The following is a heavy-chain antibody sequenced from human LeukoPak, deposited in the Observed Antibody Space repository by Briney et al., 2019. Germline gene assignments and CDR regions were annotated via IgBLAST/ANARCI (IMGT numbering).Heavy chain of an antibody. CDR2: IYTSGST. Sequence: SETLSLTCTVSGGSISSYYWSWIRQPAGKGLEWIGRIYTSGSTNYNPSLKSRVTMSVDTSKNQFSLQVNSVTPEDTAVYYCARDLSVTTVTPLDAFDIWGQGTMVTVSS. D-gene: IGHD4-17*01. CDR1: GGSISSYY. V-gene: IGHV4-4*07. J-gene: IGHJ3*02. CDR3: ARDLSVTTVTPLDAFDI.